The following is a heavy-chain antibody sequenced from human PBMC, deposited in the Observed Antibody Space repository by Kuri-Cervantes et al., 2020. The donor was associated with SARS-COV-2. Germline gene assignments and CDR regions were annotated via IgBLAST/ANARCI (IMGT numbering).Heavy chain of an antibody. D-gene: IGHD2-2*01. CDR3: ARNRGIVLAAPLDH. Sequence: GGSLRLSCAVYGGSFSGYYWSWVRQAPGKGLEWVANIRQDGTEKYYVDSVKGRFTISRGNAKNSLYLQMNGLRAEDTAVYYCARNRGIVLAAPLDHWGQGTLVTVSS. CDR1: GGSFSGYY. CDR2: IRQDGTEK. J-gene: IGHJ4*02. V-gene: IGHV3-7*01.